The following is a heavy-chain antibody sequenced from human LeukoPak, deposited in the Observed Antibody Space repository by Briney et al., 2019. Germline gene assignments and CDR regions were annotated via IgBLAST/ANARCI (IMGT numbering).Heavy chain of an antibody. CDR2: INYSVST. V-gene: IGHV4-31*01. CDR1: GGSISRGGYC. J-gene: IGHJ4*02. CDR3: AADTSGYRIFNY. D-gene: IGHD3-22*01. Sequence: PSQTLSLTCTVSGGSISRGGYCGSWGRQHPGGGRESIEYINYSVSTFYNPSLNSLLPMSIDTSKNQFSLKLSSVTAADTAVYYCAADTSGYRIFNYWGQGPLATVSS.